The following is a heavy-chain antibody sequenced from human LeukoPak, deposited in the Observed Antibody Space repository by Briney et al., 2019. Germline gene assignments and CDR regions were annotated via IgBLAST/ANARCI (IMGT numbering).Heavy chain of an antibody. Sequence: PGGSLRLSCAASGFTFSSYAMSWVRQAPGKGLEWVSAISGSGGSTYYADSVKGRFTISRDNSKNTLYLQMNSLRPEDTAVYYCAKDLLAVDLFDSWGQGTLVTVSS. J-gene: IGHJ4*02. CDR3: AKDLLAVDLFDS. V-gene: IGHV3-23*01. D-gene: IGHD2-21*01. CDR2: ISGSGGST. CDR1: GFTFSSYA.